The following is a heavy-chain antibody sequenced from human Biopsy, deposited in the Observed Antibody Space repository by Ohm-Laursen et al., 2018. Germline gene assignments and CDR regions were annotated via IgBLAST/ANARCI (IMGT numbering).Heavy chain of an antibody. D-gene: IGHD1-1*01. J-gene: IGHJ4*02. CDR2: FAPENGKT. Sequence: GASVKVSCNVSGYAVTEFSMHWVRQAPGKGLEWMGGFAPENGKTIYAQKFQGRVTMTEDTSTDTAYMELSSLRSEDTAVYYCAADINVWNVNYWGQGTQVTVPS. CDR3: AADINVWNVNY. V-gene: IGHV1-24*01. CDR1: GYAVTEFS.